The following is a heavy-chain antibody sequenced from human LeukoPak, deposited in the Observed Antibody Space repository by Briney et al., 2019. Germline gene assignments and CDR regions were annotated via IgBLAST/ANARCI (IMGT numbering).Heavy chain of an antibody. CDR1: GGSISSSSYY. V-gene: IGHV4-39*01. Sequence: SETLSLTCTVSGGSISSSSYYWGWIRQPPGRGLEWIGSIYYSGSTYYNPSLQSRVPISVDTSKTQFSLTLSCATAADTAVYYCASDLRGEIRGVIRSSFDYWGQGTLVTVSS. CDR2: IYYSGST. D-gene: IGHD3-10*01. J-gene: IGHJ4*02. CDR3: ASDLRGEIRGVIRSSFDY.